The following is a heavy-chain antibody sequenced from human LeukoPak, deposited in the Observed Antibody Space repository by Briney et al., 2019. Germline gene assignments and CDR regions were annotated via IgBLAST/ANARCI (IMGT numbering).Heavy chain of an antibody. CDR1: GGTFSSYA. CDR2: IIPIFGTA. D-gene: IGHD3-10*01. V-gene: IGHV1-69*05. CDR3: ARDTYGPLDY. J-gene: IGHJ4*02. Sequence: ASVKVSCKASGGTFSSYAISWVRQAPGQGLEWMGRIIPIFGTANYAQKFQGRVTITTDESTSTAYMELSSLRSEDTAVYECARDTYGPLDYWGQGTLVTVSS.